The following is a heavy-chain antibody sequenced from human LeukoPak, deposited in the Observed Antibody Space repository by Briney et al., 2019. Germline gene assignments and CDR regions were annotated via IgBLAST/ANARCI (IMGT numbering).Heavy chain of an antibody. CDR3: ARPPCGGSSSWRSFDY. V-gene: IGHV4-59*08. CDR1: GGSINSYY. Sequence: SETLSLTCTVSGGSINSYYWSWIRQPPGRGLEWIGYIFYSGRTNYNPSLKSRLTMSLDTSKNQFSLKLTSVTAADTAVYYCARPPCGGSSSWRSFDYWGQGILVTVS. D-gene: IGHD6-13*01. CDR2: IFYSGRT. J-gene: IGHJ4*02.